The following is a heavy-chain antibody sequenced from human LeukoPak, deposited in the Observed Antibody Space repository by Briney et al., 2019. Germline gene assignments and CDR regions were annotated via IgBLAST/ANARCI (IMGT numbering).Heavy chain of an antibody. Sequence: PSETLSLTCTVSGGSISHYYWSWIRQPPGKGLEWIGEINHSGSTNYNPSLKSRVTISVDTSKNQFSLRLSSVTAADTAVYYCATVTYYYGSGRTGFDPWGQGTLVTVSS. CDR2: INHSGST. V-gene: IGHV4-34*01. J-gene: IGHJ5*02. CDR1: GGSISHYY. CDR3: ATVTYYYGSGRTGFDP. D-gene: IGHD3-10*01.